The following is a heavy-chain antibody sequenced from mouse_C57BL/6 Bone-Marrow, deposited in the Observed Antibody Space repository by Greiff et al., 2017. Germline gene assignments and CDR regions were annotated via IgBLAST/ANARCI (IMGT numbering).Heavy chain of an antibody. CDR3: ARDYYGNWFAY. D-gene: IGHD1-1*01. J-gene: IGHJ3*01. V-gene: IGHV5-6*01. CDR2: ISSGGSYT. Sequence: VQLKESGGDLVKPGGSLKLSCAASGFTFSSYGMSWVRQTPDKRLEWVATISSGGSYTYYPDSVKGRFTISRDNAKNTLYLQMSSLNSEDTAMYYCARDYYGNWFAYWGQGNLVTVSA. CDR1: GFTFSSYG.